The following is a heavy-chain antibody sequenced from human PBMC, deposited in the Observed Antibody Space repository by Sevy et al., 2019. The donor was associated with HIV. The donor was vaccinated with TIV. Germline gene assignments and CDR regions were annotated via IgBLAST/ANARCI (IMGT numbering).Heavy chain of an antibody. CDR1: GFSFSNYW. CDR2: IKRDGSER. J-gene: IGHJ6*02. Sequence: GGSLRLSCAASGFSFSNYWMSWVRQAPGKGLKWVANIKRDGSERYYVASVKGRFTISRDNAKTSLYLQMHSLRAEDTAVYYCARDCSSASCLWGLDVWGQGTTVTVSS. V-gene: IGHV3-7*03. CDR3: ARDCSSASCLWGLDV. D-gene: IGHD2-2*01.